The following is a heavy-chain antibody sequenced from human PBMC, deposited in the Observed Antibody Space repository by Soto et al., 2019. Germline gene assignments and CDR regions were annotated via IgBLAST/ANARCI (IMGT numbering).Heavy chain of an antibody. V-gene: IGHV3-21*01. CDR1: GFTFSSYS. J-gene: IGHJ4*02. CDR2: ISSSSSYI. Sequence: EVQLVESGGGLVKPGGSLRLSCAASGFTFSSYSMNWVRQAPGKGLEWVSSISSSSSYIYYADSGKGRFTISTDNAKNSLYLQMNSLRAEDTTVYYCARDQPGYSYGYGLGYWGQGTLVTVSS. CDR3: ARDQPGYSYGYGLGY. D-gene: IGHD5-18*01.